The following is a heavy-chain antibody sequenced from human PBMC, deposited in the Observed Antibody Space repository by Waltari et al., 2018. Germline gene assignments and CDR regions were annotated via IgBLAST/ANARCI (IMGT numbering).Heavy chain of an antibody. J-gene: IGHJ4*02. CDR1: GGSISSADSC. D-gene: IGHD2-15*01. CDR2: IFYSGRT. CDR3: ARDSVVAGGGFDY. V-gene: IGHV4-30-4*08. Sequence: QVQLQESGPGLVKPSQTLSLTCTVSGGSISSADSCWNWIRQPPGKGLAWIGYIFYSGRTYYNPSLKSRVTISVDTSKTQFSLKLSSVTAADTAVYYCARDSVVAGGGFDYWGQGTLVTVSS.